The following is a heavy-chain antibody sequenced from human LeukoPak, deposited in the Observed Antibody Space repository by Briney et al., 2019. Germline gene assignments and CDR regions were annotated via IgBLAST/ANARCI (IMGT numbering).Heavy chain of an antibody. V-gene: IGHV1-18*01. CDR1: GYTFTSYG. CDR3: ARDPTVVVPAAIAGMDWFDP. CDR2: ISAYNGNT. Sequence: ASVKVSCKASGYTFTSYGISWVRQAPGQGLEWMGWISAYNGNTNYAQKLQGRVTMTTGTSTSTAYMELRGLRSDDTAVYYCARDPTVVVPAAIAGMDWFDPWGQGTLVTVSS. D-gene: IGHD2-2*01. J-gene: IGHJ5*02.